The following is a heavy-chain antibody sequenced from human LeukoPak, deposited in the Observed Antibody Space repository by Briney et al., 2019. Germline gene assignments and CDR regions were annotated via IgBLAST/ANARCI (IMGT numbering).Heavy chain of an antibody. V-gene: IGHV1-46*01. Sequence: GASVKVSCKASGYTFTSYYMHWVRQAPGQGLEWMGIINPSGGSTSYAQKFQGRVTMTRDTSTSTVYMELSSLRSEDTAVYYCAREMTSRIAAAGTGAFDIWGQGTMVTVSS. CDR3: AREMTSRIAAAGTGAFDI. CDR2: INPSGGST. D-gene: IGHD6-13*01. J-gene: IGHJ3*02. CDR1: GYTFTSYY.